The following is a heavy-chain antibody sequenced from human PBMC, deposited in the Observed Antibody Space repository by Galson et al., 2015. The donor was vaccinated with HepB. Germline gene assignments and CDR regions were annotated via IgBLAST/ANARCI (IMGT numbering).Heavy chain of an antibody. CDR1: GLSFSSFP. CDR3: ASYCSGVNCPPGKYGMDV. J-gene: IGHJ6*02. Sequence: SLRLSCAASGLSFSSFPMTWVRQAPGKGLDWVSTITGSGGTTYYADSVKGRFTISRDNSKNTLDLQMNSLRAEDTAVYYCASYCSGVNCPPGKYGMDVWGQGTTVTVSS. V-gene: IGHV3-23*01. D-gene: IGHD2-15*01. CDR2: ITGSGGTT.